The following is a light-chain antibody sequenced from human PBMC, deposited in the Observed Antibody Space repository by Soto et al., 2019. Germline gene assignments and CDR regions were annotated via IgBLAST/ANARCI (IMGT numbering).Light chain of an antibody. CDR3: HQYDNSPYT. J-gene: IGKJ2*01. CDR2: ATS. CDR1: QSISASY. V-gene: IGKV3-20*01. Sequence: VLTQSPGTLSLSPGERATLSCRASQSISASYLAWYQRKPGQAHRLLIYATSSRATGIPERFSGSGSGTDFTLTISGLEPEDFAVYYCHQYDNSPYTFGQGTKVDIK.